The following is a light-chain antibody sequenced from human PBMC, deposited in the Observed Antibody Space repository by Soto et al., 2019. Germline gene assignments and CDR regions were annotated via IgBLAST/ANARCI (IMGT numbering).Light chain of an antibody. CDR3: HQYGSSPYI. Sequence: EIVLTQSPGTLSLSPGERATLSCRASQSVSNSYLAWYQQKPGQAPRLLIYGVSSRATGIPDRFSGSGSGTDFTLTISRLEPEDFAVYYCHQYGSSPYIFGQGTKLEI. V-gene: IGKV3-20*01. J-gene: IGKJ2*01. CDR2: GVS. CDR1: QSVSNSY.